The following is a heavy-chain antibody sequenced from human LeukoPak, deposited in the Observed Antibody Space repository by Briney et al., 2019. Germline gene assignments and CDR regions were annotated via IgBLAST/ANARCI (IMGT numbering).Heavy chain of an antibody. J-gene: IGHJ4*02. Sequence: SGTLSLTCAVSGGSISSSNWWSWVRQPPGKGLEWIGEIYHSGSTNYNPSLKSRVTISVDKSKNQFSLKLSSVTAADTAVYYCARAGIAVAGTFDYWGQGTLVTVSS. CDR3: ARAGIAVAGTFDY. D-gene: IGHD6-19*01. V-gene: IGHV4-4*02. CDR1: GGSISSSNW. CDR2: IYHSGST.